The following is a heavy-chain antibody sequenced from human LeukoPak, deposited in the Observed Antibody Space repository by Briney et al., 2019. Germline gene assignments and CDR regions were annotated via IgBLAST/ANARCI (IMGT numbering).Heavy chain of an antibody. V-gene: IGHV3-20*04. CDR2: INWNGGRT. CDR1: GFTFDDFA. J-gene: IGHJ6*02. CDR3: ARDRADYYYYGMDV. Sequence: GGSLRLSCAASGFTFDDFAMSWVRQAPGKGLEWVSGINWNGGRTGYAESVKGRFTISRDNAKTSLYLQMNSLRAEDTALYYCARDRADYYYYGMDVWGQGTTVPVSS.